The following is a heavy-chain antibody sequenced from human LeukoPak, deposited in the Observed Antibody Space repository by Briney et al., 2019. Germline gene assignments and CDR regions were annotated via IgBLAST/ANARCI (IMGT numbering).Heavy chain of an antibody. Sequence: GGSLRLSCAASGFTFTSYSMHWVRQAPGKGLEWVSSISSGSTYIYYADSVKGRFTISRDNARNSLYLQMNSLRAEDTAIYYCARMAVAGQYNDYWGQGTLVTVSS. CDR2: ISSGSTYI. CDR1: GFTFTSYS. V-gene: IGHV3-21*06. J-gene: IGHJ4*02. D-gene: IGHD6-19*01. CDR3: ARMAVAGQYNDY.